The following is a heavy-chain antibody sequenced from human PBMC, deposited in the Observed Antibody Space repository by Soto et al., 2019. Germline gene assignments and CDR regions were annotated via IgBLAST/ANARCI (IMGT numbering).Heavy chain of an antibody. CDR2: IYYSGST. Sequence: QLQLQESGPGLVKPSETLSLTCTVSGGSISSSSYYWGWIRQPPGKGLEWIGSIYYSGSTYYNPSLKSRVTISVDTSKNQFSLKLSSVTAADTAVYYCARHTPEISISDHWGQGTLVTVSS. CDR1: GGSISSSSYY. CDR3: ARHTPEISISDH. J-gene: IGHJ4*02. V-gene: IGHV4-39*01. D-gene: IGHD2-15*01.